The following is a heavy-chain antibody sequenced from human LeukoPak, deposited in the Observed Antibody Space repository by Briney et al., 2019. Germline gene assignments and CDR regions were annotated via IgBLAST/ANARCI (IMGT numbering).Heavy chain of an antibody. CDR2: ISSRNDYI. CDR1: GFTFSSYS. V-gene: IGHV3-21*01. CDR3: ARDRRGFGVDVDY. J-gene: IGHJ4*02. Sequence: PGGSLRLSCEASGFTFSSYSMNWVRQAPGKGLEWVSSISSRNDYIYYADSVKGRFTISRDNAKNSLYLQMNSLRAEDTAVYYCARDRRGFGVDVDYWGQGTLVTVSS. D-gene: IGHD3-3*01.